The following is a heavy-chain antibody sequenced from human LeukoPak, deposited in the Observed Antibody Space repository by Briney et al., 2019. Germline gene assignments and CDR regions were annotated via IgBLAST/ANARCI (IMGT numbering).Heavy chain of an antibody. Sequence: SKTLSLTCTVSGGSISSYYWSWIRQPPGKGLEWIGYIYYSGSTNYNPSLKSQVTISVDTSKNQFSLKLSSVTAADTAVYYCARANPGEGYFDYWGQGTLVTVSS. D-gene: IGHD1-14*01. CDR3: ARANPGEGYFDY. CDR1: GGSISSYY. CDR2: IYYSGST. V-gene: IGHV4-59*01. J-gene: IGHJ4*02.